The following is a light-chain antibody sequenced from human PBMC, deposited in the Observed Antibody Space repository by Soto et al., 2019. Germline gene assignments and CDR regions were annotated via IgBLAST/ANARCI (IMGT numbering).Light chain of an antibody. CDR1: QSVRSSH. V-gene: IGKV3-20*01. CDR3: QQYGTSPRT. CDR2: GSS. Sequence: IVMTQSPATLSLSPGVRATLSCRASQSVRSSHLAWYRQRPGQAPSLLIFGSSRRATGIPDRFSGSGSGTDFTLTISRLEPEDFAVYYCQQYGTSPRTFGQGTKLDIK. J-gene: IGKJ2*01.